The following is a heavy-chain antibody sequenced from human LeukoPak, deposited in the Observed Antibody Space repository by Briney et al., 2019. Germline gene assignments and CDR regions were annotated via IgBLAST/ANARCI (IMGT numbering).Heavy chain of an antibody. D-gene: IGHD3-22*01. CDR2: IYYSGST. J-gene: IGHJ4*02. Sequence: SETLSLTCTVSGGSISSSSYYWGWIRQPPGKGLEWIGSIYYSGSTYYNPSLKSRVTISVDTSKNQFSLKLSSVTAADTAVYYCASGYYYDSSGHYGYWGQGTLVTVSS. CDR1: GGSISSSSYY. V-gene: IGHV4-39*01. CDR3: ASGYYYDSSGHYGY.